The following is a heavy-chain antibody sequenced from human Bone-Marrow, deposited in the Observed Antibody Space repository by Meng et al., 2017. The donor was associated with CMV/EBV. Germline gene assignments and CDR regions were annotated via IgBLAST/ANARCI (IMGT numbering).Heavy chain of an antibody. J-gene: IGHJ4*02. CDR2: IDIDGRDI. V-gene: IGHV3-74*03. CDR3: ARGVAETLGWEMGY. D-gene: IGHD1-26*01. Sequence: EVQLVESGGGLFQPGGSVRRSCAVSGFTLTRYWMHWVREVPGKGLEWVSRIDIDGRDITYADSVRGRFSISRDDAKNTLYLQMNSLRIEDTAVYYCARGVAETLGWEMGYWGPGTLVTVSS. CDR1: GFTLTRYW.